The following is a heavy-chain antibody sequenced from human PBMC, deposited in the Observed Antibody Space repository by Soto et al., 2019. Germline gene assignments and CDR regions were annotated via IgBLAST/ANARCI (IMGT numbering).Heavy chain of an antibody. CDR1: GGSISSSNW. CDR2: IYHSGST. J-gene: IGHJ3*02. Sequence: QVQLQESGPGLVKPSGTLSLTCAVSGGSISSSNWWSWVRQPPGKGLEWIGEIYHSGSTNYNPSLKSRVTISVDKSKNQFSLKLSSVTASDTAVYYCARDHANVDWLLASAFDIWGQGTMVTVSS. D-gene: IGHD3-9*01. CDR3: ARDHANVDWLLASAFDI. V-gene: IGHV4-4*02.